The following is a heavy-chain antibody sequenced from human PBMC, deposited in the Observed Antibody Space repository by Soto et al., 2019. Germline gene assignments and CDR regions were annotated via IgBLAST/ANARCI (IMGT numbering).Heavy chain of an antibody. CDR3: ARVRGSGSYAAYYFDS. V-gene: IGHV4-31*03. D-gene: IGHD3-10*01. CDR2: IHYSGST. CDR1: GGSISNGGYY. J-gene: IGHJ4*01. Sequence: TSEPLSLTCTVSGGSISNGGYYWNWVRQHPGKGLEWIGYIHYSGSTWYNPSLESRVTISVDTSKDQFSLKLRSVTAADTAVYYCARVRGSGSYAAYYFDSWGQGTLVTVSA.